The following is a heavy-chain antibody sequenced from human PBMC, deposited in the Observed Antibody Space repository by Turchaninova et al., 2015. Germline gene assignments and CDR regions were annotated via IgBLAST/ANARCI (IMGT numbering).Heavy chain of an antibody. J-gene: IGHJ4*02. D-gene: IGHD1-26*01. Sequence: QVTLKGSGPVLVKPKETPTLTCTVPGFSLSNAKRGVSWIRQPPGTALEWLAHIFSNDEKSYSTSLNSRLTISKDTSKSQVVLTMTNMDPVDTATYYCARFRGSYQYYFDYWGQGTLVTVSS. CDR1: GFSLSNAKRG. V-gene: IGHV2-26*01. CDR3: ARFRGSYQYYFDY. CDR2: IFSNDEK.